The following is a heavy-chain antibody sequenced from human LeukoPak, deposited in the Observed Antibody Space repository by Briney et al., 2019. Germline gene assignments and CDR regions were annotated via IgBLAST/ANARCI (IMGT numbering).Heavy chain of an antibody. CDR2: IYNSGSTNYN. D-gene: IGHD2-8*01. J-gene: IGHJ4*02. V-gene: IGHV4-59*08. CDR3: ARHTTGRVLGDFDY. CDR1: GGSISGHY. Sequence: SETLSLTCTVSGGSISGHYWSWLRQSPGKGLEWIAYIYNSGSTNYNNYNPSLKSRVIMSMDTSKNQLSLIVSSVTAADTAVYYCARHTTGRVLGDFDYWGQGTLVTVSA.